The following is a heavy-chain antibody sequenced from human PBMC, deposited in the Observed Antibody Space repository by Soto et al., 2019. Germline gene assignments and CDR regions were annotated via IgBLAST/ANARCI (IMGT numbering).Heavy chain of an antibody. CDR1: GGTFSSYA. D-gene: IGHD1-20*01. V-gene: IGHV1-69*13. CDR3: ARDGPRITGTYCWFGP. Sequence: GASVKVSCKASGGTFSSYAISWVRQAPGQGLEWMGGIIPIFGTANYAQKFQGRATITADESTSTAYMELSSLRPADPAVYYCARDGPRITGTYCWFGPWGQGTLVTFSS. CDR2: IIPIFGTA. J-gene: IGHJ5*02.